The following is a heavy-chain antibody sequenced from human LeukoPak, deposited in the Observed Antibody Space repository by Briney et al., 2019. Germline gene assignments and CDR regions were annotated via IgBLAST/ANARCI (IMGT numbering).Heavy chain of an antibody. Sequence: ASVKVSCKASGYTFTSYYMHWVRQAPGQGLEWMGIINPSGGSTSYAQKFQGRVTMTRDMSTSTVYMELSSLRSEDTAVYYCARKGVIYYDSSGYPYYFDYWGQGTLVTVSS. D-gene: IGHD3-22*01. J-gene: IGHJ4*02. CDR3: ARKGVIYYDSSGYPYYFDY. CDR2: INPSGGST. V-gene: IGHV1-46*01. CDR1: GYTFTSYY.